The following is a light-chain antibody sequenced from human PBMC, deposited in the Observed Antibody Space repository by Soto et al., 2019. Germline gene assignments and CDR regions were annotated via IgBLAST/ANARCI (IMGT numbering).Light chain of an antibody. V-gene: IGLV2-14*01. CDR2: EVS. CDR1: SSDFGDYDY. J-gene: IGLJ1*01. Sequence: QSVLTQPASVSGSPGQSIAIACTGTSSDFGDYDYVSWYLHHPGKVPKLMIYEVSNRPSGVSNRFSGSKSGNTASLTISGLQAEDEADYYCSSYTGSSTLVFGTGTKVTVL. CDR3: SSYTGSSTLV.